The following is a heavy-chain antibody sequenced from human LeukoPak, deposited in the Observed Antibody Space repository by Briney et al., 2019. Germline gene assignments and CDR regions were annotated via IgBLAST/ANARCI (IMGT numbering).Heavy chain of an antibody. V-gene: IGHV3-48*03. CDR3: ARGFGYDAFDI. CDR1: GFTFSSYE. CDR2: ISSSGSTI. D-gene: IGHD3-16*01. Sequence: PAGSLRLSCAASGFTFSSYEMNWVRQAPGKGLEWVSYISSSGSTIYYADSVKGRFTISRDNAKNSLYLQMNSLRAEDTAVYYCARGFGYDAFDIWGQGRMVTVSS. J-gene: IGHJ3*02.